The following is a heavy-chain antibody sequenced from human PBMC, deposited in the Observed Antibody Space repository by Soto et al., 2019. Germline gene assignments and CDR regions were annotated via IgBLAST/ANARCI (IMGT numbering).Heavy chain of an antibody. CDR1: GGSVSGYY. V-gene: IGHV4-34*01. J-gene: IGHJ2*01. D-gene: IGHD2-2*01. CDR2: INHSGST. CDR3: ARGVVVPAATTRYWYFDL. Sequence: PAEPLSLTCAVYGGSVSGYYWSWIRQPPGKGLEWIGEINHSGSTNYNPSLKSRVTISVDTSKNQFSLKLSSVTAADTAVYYCARGVVVPAATTRYWYFDLWGRGTLVTVSA.